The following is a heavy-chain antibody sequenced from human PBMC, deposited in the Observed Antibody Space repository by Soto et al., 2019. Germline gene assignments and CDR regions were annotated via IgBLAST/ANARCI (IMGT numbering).Heavy chain of an antibody. V-gene: IGHV3-30*18. CDR2: ISYDGSNK. CDR1: GFTFSSYG. D-gene: IGHD5-12*01. Sequence: QVQLVESGGGVVQPGRSLRLSCAASGFTFSSYGMHWVRQAPGKGLEWVAVISYDGSNKYYADSVKGRFTISRDNSKNTLYLQMNSLRAEDTAVYYCAKDGDSGYGDYWGQGTLVTVSS. J-gene: IGHJ4*02. CDR3: AKDGDSGYGDY.